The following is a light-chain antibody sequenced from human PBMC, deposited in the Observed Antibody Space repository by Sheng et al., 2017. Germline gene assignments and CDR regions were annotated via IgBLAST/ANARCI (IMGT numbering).Light chain of an antibody. CDR2: DAS. V-gene: IGKV1-33*01. Sequence: DIQMTQSPSSLSASVGDRVTIACRTSQPMSIYLNWFQQRPGKAPKLLIYDASTLETGVPSRFSGRGSGTDFTLTISSLQPEDFATYYCQQANSFPPTFGQGTKVEIK. CDR1: QPMSIY. J-gene: IGKJ1*01. CDR3: QQANSFPPT.